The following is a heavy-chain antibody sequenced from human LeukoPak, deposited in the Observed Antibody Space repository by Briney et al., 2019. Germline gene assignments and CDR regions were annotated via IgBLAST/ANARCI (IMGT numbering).Heavy chain of an antibody. CDR2: IYHSGST. CDR1: GYSISSGYY. J-gene: IGHJ6*02. Sequence: PSETLSLTCTVSGYSISSGYYWGWIRQPPGKGLEWIGSIYHSGSTYYNPSLKSRVTISVDTSKNQFSLKLSSVTAADTAVYYCARSRGLDVWGQGTTVTVSS. V-gene: IGHV4-38-2*02. CDR3: ARSRGLDV.